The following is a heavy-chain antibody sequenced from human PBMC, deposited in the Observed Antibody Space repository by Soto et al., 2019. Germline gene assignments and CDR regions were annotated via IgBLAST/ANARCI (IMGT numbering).Heavy chain of an antibody. V-gene: IGHV3-23*01. D-gene: IGHD2-8*01. CDR1: GFTFSSYA. CDR2: ISGSGGST. J-gene: IGHJ4*02. Sequence: GGSLRLSCAASGFTFSSYAMSWVRQVPGKGLEWVSGISGSGGSTYYADSVKGRFTISRDNSKNTLYLQMNSLRAEDTAVYYCAKLVKVYGIPLMDYWGQGTLVTVSS. CDR3: AKLVKVYGIPLMDY.